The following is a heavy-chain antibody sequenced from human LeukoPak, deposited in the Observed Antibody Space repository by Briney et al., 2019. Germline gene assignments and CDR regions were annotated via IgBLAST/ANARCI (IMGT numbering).Heavy chain of an antibody. Sequence: PSETLSLTCTVSGGSISSYYWSWIRQPPGKGLEWIGYIYYSGSTNYNPSLKSRVTISVDTSKNQFSLKLSSVTAADTAVYYCARNSAVTNSFDYRGQGTLVTVSS. CDR3: ARNSAVTNSFDY. D-gene: IGHD4-17*01. V-gene: IGHV4-59*12. CDR2: IYYSGST. CDR1: GGSISSYY. J-gene: IGHJ4*02.